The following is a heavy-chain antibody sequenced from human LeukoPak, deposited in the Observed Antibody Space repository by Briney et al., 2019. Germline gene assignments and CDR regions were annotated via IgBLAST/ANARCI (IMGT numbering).Heavy chain of an antibody. CDR3: ARDTKRSRARWENLGFDP. CDR2: ISGYNGKT. CDR1: GYTFTGYY. J-gene: IGHJ5*02. V-gene: IGHV1-18*04. D-gene: IGHD1-26*01. Sequence: ASVKVSCKASGYTFTGYYMHWVRQAPGQGLEWMGWISGYNGKTDYAQKLQDRVTLTTDTSTSTAYMELRSLRSDDTAVYYCARDTKRSRARWENLGFDPWGQGTLVTVSS.